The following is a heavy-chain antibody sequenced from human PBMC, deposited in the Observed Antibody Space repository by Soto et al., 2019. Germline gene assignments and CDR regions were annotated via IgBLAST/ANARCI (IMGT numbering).Heavy chain of an antibody. CDR2: IVVGSGNT. V-gene: IGHV1-58*01. CDR3: AAPHCTNGVCYSGYYYYYGMDV. D-gene: IGHD2-8*01. Sequence: LEWIGWIVVGSGNTNYAQKFQERVTITRDMSTSTAYMELSSLRSEDTAVYYCAAPHCTNGVCYSGYYYYYGMDVWGQGTTVTVSS. J-gene: IGHJ6*02.